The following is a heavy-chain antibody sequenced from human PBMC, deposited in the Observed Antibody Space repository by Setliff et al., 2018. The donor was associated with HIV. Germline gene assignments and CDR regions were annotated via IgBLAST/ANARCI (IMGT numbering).Heavy chain of an antibody. D-gene: IGHD6-13*01. CDR3: ARGLTAPAAAGS. V-gene: IGHV4-38-2*02. J-gene: IGHJ5*02. CDR1: GYSLSSASY. CDR2: ISLSGST. Sequence: PSETLSLTCSVSGYSLSSASYWGWIRQSPEKGLEWIGSISLSGSTYYNPSLQSRVTISIDMSKNHLSLNLKSVTAADTAIYYCARGLTAPAAAGSWGQGMLVTVSS.